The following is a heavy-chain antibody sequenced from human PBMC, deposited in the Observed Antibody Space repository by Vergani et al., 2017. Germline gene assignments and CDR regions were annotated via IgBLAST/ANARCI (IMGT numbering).Heavy chain of an antibody. D-gene: IGHD3-3*01. J-gene: IGHJ4*02. Sequence: EVQLVESGGGLVQPGGSLRLSCAASGFTFSSYWMHWVRQAPGKGLVWVSRINSDGSSTSYADSVKGRFTISRVNAKNTLYLQMNSLRAEDTAVYYCARGGDDFWSGYYTGPDYWGQGTLVTVSS. CDR1: GFTFSSYW. CDR2: INSDGSST. V-gene: IGHV3-74*01. CDR3: ARGGDDFWSGYYTGPDY.